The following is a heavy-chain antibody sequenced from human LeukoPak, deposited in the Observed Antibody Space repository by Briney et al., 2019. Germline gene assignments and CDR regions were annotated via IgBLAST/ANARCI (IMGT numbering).Heavy chain of an antibody. J-gene: IGHJ4*02. Sequence: SETLSLTCSVFADSMNNYYWTWIRQPPGKGLEWVGNMHPGGTTKFHPSLEGRVTMSIDTSNKQFSLILRSVTAADTATYYCAKTGSLFGRFLDHWGPGALVTVSS. CDR1: ADSMNNYY. D-gene: IGHD3-10*02. CDR2: MHPGGTT. V-gene: IGHV4-59*01. CDR3: AKTGSLFGRFLDH.